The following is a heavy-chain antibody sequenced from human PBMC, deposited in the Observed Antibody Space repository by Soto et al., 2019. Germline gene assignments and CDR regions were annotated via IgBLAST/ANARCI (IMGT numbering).Heavy chain of an antibody. CDR2: INPNSGGT. D-gene: IGHD6-19*01. CDR3: ARDIGSGPQYYFDY. CDR1: GYTLTRYY. V-gene: IGHV1-2*04. Sequence: ASVKVSCKASGYTLTRYYIHWVRQAPGQGLEWMGWINPNSGGTKYAKKFQGWVTMTRDTSISTAYMELRRLRSDDTAVYFCARDIGSGPQYYFDYWGQGTLVTVSS. J-gene: IGHJ4*02.